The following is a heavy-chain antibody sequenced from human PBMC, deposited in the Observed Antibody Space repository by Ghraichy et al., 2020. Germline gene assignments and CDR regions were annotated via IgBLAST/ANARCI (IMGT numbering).Heavy chain of an antibody. Sequence: GESLNISCAASGFTFSNHAMHWVRQAPGKGLESLSAISSDGNRVYYADSVRGRFTISRDNSKNTLYFQMGSLTPEDTAVYFCAGWTGVVYDYWGQGTLVTVSS. J-gene: IGHJ4*02. CDR3: AGWTGVVYDY. D-gene: IGHD2-8*02. V-gene: IGHV3-64*02. CDR1: GFTFSNHA. CDR2: ISSDGNRV.